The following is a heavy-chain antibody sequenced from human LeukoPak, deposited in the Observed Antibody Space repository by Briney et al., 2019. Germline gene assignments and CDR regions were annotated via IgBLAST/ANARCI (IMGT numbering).Heavy chain of an antibody. Sequence: GGSLRLSCAASGFTLSSYAMSWVRQAPGKGLEWVSGISGSGDNTYYADSVKGRFTISRDNSKNTLYVQVNSLGTEDTAAYYCAKASYYDSSGSFYFDYWGQGTLVTVSS. CDR2: ISGSGDNT. V-gene: IGHV3-23*01. CDR1: GFTLSSYA. J-gene: IGHJ4*02. CDR3: AKASYYDSSGSFYFDY. D-gene: IGHD3-22*01.